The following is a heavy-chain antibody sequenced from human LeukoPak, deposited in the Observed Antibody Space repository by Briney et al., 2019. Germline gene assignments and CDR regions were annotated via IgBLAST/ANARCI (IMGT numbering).Heavy chain of an antibody. D-gene: IGHD3-22*01. V-gene: IGHV3-21*01. CDR2: ISSSSSYT. CDR3: ASGYLNDY. Sequence: GGSLRLSCAASGFTFSSYSMNWVRQAPGKGLEWVSSISSSSSYTYYADSVKGRFTISRDNAKNSLYLQMNSLRAEDTAVYYCASGYLNDYWGQGTLVTVSS. J-gene: IGHJ4*02. CDR1: GFTFSSYS.